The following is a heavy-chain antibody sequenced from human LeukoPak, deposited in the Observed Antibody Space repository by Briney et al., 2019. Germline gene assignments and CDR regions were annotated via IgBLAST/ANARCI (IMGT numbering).Heavy chain of an antibody. CDR1: GFTFSSYA. CDR3: ARGPDIVVVPAARPGGGWFDP. J-gene: IGHJ5*02. D-gene: IGHD2-2*01. V-gene: IGHV3-30*04. CDR2: ISYDGSNK. Sequence: GGSLRLSCAASGFTFSSYAMHWVRQAPGKGLEWVAVISYDGSNKYYADSVKGRFTISRDNSKNTLYLQMNSLRAEDTAVYYCARGPDIVVVPAARPGGGWFDPWGQGTLITVSS.